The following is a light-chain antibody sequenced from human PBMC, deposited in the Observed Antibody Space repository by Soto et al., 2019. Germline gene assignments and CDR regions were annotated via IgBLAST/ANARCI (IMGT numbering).Light chain of an antibody. V-gene: IGKV1-5*03. CDR1: QLISSY. CDR2: KAS. Sequence: DIPMTQSPSSLSASVGDTVTITCRASQLISSYLAWYQQKPGKAPRLLINKASRLESGVPARFSGSQYGAEFTLTITGLQTDDFANYYCQQYDRFWTFGQGTRVE. J-gene: IGKJ1*01. CDR3: QQYDRFWT.